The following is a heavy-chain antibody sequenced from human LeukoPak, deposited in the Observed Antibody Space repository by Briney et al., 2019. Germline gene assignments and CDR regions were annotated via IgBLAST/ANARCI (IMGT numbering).Heavy chain of an antibody. Sequence: ASVKVSCKASGYTFTSYGISWVRQAPGQGLEWMGWISAYNVNTNDAQKLEGRVTMTTDTSTTTAYMELRSLKSDDTAVYYCARVPVSRPGARFDYWGQGTLVTVSS. CDR2: ISAYNVNT. D-gene: IGHD4-11*01. CDR3: ARVPVSRPGARFDY. J-gene: IGHJ4*02. CDR1: GYTFTSYG. V-gene: IGHV1-18*01.